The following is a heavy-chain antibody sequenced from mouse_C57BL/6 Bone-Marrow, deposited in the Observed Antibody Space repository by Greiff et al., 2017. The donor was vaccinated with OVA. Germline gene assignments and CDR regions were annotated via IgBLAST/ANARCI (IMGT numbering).Heavy chain of an antibody. J-gene: IGHJ4*01. CDR3: TIDGKIYYDSSPDYYALDY. CDR1: GYTFTSYW. D-gene: IGHD1-1*01. CDR2: ILPSDSGT. V-gene: IGHV1-74*01. Sequence: VQLQQPGAELVKPGASVKVSCKASGYTFTSYWMYWVKQRPGQGLEWIGRILPSDSGTNYNQKFKGKGTLTVAKSSSTAYMQLSSLTSEDSAVYYWTIDGKIYYDSSPDYYALDYWGQGTSVTVSS.